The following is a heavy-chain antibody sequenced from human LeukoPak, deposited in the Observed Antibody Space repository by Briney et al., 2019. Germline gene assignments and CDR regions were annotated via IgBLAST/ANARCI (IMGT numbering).Heavy chain of an antibody. D-gene: IGHD3-16*01. CDR1: GGSISSYY. CDR2: IHYSGST. Sequence: SEALSLTCTVSGGSISSYYWTWIRQPPGKGLEWIGYIHYSGSTNYKASLKSRVTISLDTSKNQFYLRMTSVTAADTAVYYCARGGGPPSYLDFWGQGTLVTVSS. J-gene: IGHJ4*02. V-gene: IGHV4-59*01. CDR3: ARGGGPPSYLDF.